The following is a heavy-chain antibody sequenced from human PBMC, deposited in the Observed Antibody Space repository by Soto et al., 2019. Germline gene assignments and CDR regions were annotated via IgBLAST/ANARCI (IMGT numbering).Heavy chain of an antibody. CDR3: ARIPIQIDNAFDI. J-gene: IGHJ3*02. V-gene: IGHV2-26*01. Sequence: QVTLKESGPVLVKLTETLTLTCTVSGFSLSNARMGVSWSRQPPGKALEWLAHIFSNDEKSYSTSLKSRLTISKDTSKSQVVLTMTNMDPVDTATYYCARIPIQIDNAFDIWGQGTMVTVSS. CDR1: GFSLSNARMG. CDR2: IFSNDEK.